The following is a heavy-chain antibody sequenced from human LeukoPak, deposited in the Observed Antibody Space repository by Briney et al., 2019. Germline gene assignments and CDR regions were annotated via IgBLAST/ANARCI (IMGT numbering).Heavy chain of an antibody. CDR1: GNDSDDYG. J-gene: IGHJ4*01. V-gene: IGHV3-20*04. CDR3: ARDLSSSWYSLGY. D-gene: IGHD6-13*01. Sequence: GGSLRLCCTDSGNDSDDYGMSWVRQAPRKGLEWVAGINWDGGATAYADSVKGRFTITRDHAKNSLLLQMKSLRADDTGLYFCARDLSSSWYSLGYWGHGPLVTVSS. CDR2: INWDGGAT.